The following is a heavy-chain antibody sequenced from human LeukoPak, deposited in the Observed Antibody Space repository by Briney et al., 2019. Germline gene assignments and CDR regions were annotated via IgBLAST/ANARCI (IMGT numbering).Heavy chain of an antibody. Sequence: GGSLRLSCAASGFTFSSYWMSWVRQAPGKGLEWVANIKQDGSEKYYADSVKGRFTISRDNSKNTLYLQMNSLRAEDTAVYYCARAILEWLSGAFDIWGQGTMVTVSS. CDR1: GFTFSSYW. CDR2: IKQDGSEK. J-gene: IGHJ3*02. D-gene: IGHD3-3*01. V-gene: IGHV3-7*01. CDR3: ARAILEWLSGAFDI.